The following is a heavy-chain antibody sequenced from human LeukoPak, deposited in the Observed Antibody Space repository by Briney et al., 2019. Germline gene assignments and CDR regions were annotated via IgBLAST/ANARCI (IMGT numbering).Heavy chain of an antibody. V-gene: IGHV3-23*01. CDR3: ARRGIVVRGLLIGLHKQAYYFDY. D-gene: IGHD3-10*01. CDR2: IRESGGGT. CDR1: GFTLSNYD. Sequence: GGSLRLSCAASGFTLSNYDMIWVRQAPGRGLEWVSGIRESGGGTYYTDSVKGRFTVSRDNSKNTLYLQMNSLRAEDTAVYYCARRGIVVRGLLIGLHKQAYYFDYWGQGALVTVSS. J-gene: IGHJ4*02.